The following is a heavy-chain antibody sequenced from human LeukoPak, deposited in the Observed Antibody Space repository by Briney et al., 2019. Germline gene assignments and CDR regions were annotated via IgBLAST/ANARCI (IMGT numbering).Heavy chain of an antibody. CDR2: ISGGGST. D-gene: IGHD3-10*01. V-gene: IGHV3-23*01. J-gene: IGHJ4*02. CDR1: GFTFSTYA. Sequence: GGSLRLSCAASGFTFSTYAMSWVRQAPGKGLEWVSTISGGGSTYYADSVKGRFTISRDNSKNTLYLQMNSLRAEDTAVYYCARDLFAYGSGTPYWGQGTLVTVSS. CDR3: ARDLFAYGSGTPY.